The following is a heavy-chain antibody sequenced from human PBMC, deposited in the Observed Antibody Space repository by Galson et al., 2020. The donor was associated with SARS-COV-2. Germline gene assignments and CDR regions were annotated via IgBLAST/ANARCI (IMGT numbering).Heavy chain of an antibody. CDR1: GFTFSSYS. J-gene: IGHJ4*02. Sequence: RESLKISCAASGFTFSSYSMNWVRQAPGKGLEWVSYISSSSSTIYYADSVKGRFTISRDNAKNSLYLQMNSLRAEDTAVYYCAREAFGGVIVIDGFDYWGQGTLVTVSS. V-gene: IGHV3-48*04. D-gene: IGHD3-16*02. CDR3: AREAFGGVIVIDGFDY. CDR2: ISSSSSTI.